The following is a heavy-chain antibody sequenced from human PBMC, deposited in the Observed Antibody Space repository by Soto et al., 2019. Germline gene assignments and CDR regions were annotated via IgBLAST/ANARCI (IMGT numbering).Heavy chain of an antibody. D-gene: IGHD2-21*02. J-gene: IGHJ6*02. Sequence: QVQLVQSGSEMKKPGSSVKVSCEASGGTFSTHPFSWVRQAPGQGLEWMGGIIPIFHAPDYAQKFQGRATITAGETTCTVLFELSSINAEDKAGYYCAVFRHNTAVVTVTLLNFLSGVEVRGGGTMVTVTS. CDR3: AVFRHNTAVVTVTLLNFLSGVEV. CDR1: GGTFSTHP. V-gene: IGHV1-69*01. CDR2: IIPIFHAP.